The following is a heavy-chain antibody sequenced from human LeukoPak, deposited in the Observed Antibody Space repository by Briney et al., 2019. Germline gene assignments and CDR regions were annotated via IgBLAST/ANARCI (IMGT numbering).Heavy chain of an antibody. J-gene: IGHJ5*02. Sequence: KPSETLSLTCTVSGGSISSSSYYWGWIRQPPGKGLEWIGNIYYSGSTYYNPSLKSRVTILLDTSKNQFSLKLSTVTAADTAVYYCAREKRGSGSYSLLPHWFDPWGQGTLVTVSS. CDR3: AREKRGSGSYSLLPHWFDP. V-gene: IGHV4-39*07. CDR2: IYYSGST. CDR1: GGSISSSSYY. D-gene: IGHD3-10*01.